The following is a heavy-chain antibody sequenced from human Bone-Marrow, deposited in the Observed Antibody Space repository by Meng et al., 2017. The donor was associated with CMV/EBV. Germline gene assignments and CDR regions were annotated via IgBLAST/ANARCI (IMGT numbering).Heavy chain of an antibody. J-gene: IGHJ5*02. D-gene: IGHD6-19*01. CDR3: ARPMRTYGQWLPTSP. CDR1: GFTFSSYA. CDR2: ISYDGSNK. Sequence: LSLTCAASGFTFSSYAMHWVRQAPGKGLEWVAVISYDGSNKYYADSVKGRFTISRDNSKNTLYLQMNSLRAEDTAVYYCARPMRTYGQWLPTSPWGQGTLVTVSS. V-gene: IGHV3-30*04.